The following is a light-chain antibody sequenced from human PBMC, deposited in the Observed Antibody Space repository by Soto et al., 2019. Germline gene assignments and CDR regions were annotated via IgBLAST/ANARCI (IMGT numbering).Light chain of an antibody. CDR3: QQYNNWWT. CDR1: QSVRSN. CDR2: GAS. Sequence: EIVLTQSPVTLSLSPGERATLSCRASQSVRSNLAWYQQKPGQAPRLLIYGASTRATGIPARFSGSGSGTEFTLTISSLKSEDFAVYYCQQYNNWWTFGQGTKVDIK. J-gene: IGKJ1*01. V-gene: IGKV3-15*01.